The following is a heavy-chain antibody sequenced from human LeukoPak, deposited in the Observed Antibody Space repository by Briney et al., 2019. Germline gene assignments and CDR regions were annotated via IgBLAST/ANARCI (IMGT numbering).Heavy chain of an antibody. CDR3: ARGNVSNYDFWSGPKYYFDY. V-gene: IGHV4-59*01. CDR2: IYYSGGT. J-gene: IGHJ4*02. CDR1: GGSISSYY. Sequence: SETLSLTCTVSGGSISSYYWSWIRQPPGKGLEWVGYIYYSGGTNYNPSLKSRVTISVNTSKSQFSLKLSSVTAADTAVYYCARGNVSNYDFWSGPKYYFDYCGQGTLVTVSS. D-gene: IGHD3-3*01.